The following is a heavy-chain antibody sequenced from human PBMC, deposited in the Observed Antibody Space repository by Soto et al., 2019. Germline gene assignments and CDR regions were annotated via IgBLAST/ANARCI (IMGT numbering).Heavy chain of an antibody. CDR1: GFTFSSYA. CDR2: ISYDGSNK. D-gene: IGHD3-3*01. Sequence: QVQLVESGGGVVQPGRSLRLSCAASGFTFSSYAMHWVRQAPGKGLEWVAVISYDGSNKYYADSVKGRFTISRDNSKNTLYLQMNSLRAEDTAVYYCARDKPRTILGPDYWGQGTLVTVSS. CDR3: ARDKPRTILGPDY. J-gene: IGHJ4*02. V-gene: IGHV3-30-3*01.